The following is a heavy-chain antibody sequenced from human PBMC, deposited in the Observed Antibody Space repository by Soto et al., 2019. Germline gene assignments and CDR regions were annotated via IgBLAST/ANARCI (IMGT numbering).Heavy chain of an antibody. CDR1: GFTFSSYA. V-gene: IGHV3-23*01. Sequence: GGSLRLSCAASGFTFSSYAMSWVRQAPGKGLEWVSGISGSGGSTDYADSVKGRFTISRDNSKNTLYLQMNSLRAEDTAVYYCAKQRGYSGLFDYWGQGTLVTVSS. J-gene: IGHJ4*02. CDR2: ISGSGGST. D-gene: IGHD5-12*01. CDR3: AKQRGYSGLFDY.